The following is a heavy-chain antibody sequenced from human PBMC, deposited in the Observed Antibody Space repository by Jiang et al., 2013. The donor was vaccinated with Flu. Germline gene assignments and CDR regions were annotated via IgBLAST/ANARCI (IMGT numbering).Heavy chain of an antibody. D-gene: IGHD6-13*01. CDR3: ARDRAAAAGKGPDT. CDR1: GFTFSSYW. V-gene: IGHV3-7*01. CDR2: IKLDGTEK. J-gene: IGHJ4*02. Sequence: VQLLESGGGLVQPGGSLRLSCAASGFTFSSYWMSWVRQAPGKGLEWVANIKLDGTEKYYVDSVKGRFTISRDNAKNSLYLQMNSLRAEDTAVYYCARDRAAAAGKGPDTWGQGTLVTVSS.